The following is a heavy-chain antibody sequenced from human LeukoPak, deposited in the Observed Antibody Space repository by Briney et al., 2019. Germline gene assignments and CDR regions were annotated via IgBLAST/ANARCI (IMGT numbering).Heavy chain of an antibody. CDR3: ARDFTPEYYYYGMDV. CDR1: GFTFSSYA. Sequence: GRSLRLSCAASGFTFSSYAMHWGRQAPGKGLEWVAVISYDGSNKYYADSVKGRFTISRANSKNTLYLQMTSLRAEDTAVYYCARDFTPEYYYYGMDVWGQGTTVTVSS. J-gene: IGHJ6*02. CDR2: ISYDGSNK. V-gene: IGHV3-30-3*01.